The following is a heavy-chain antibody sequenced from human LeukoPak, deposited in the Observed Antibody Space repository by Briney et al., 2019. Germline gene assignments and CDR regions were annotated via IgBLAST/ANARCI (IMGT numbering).Heavy chain of an antibody. V-gene: IGHV3-53*01. D-gene: IGHD3-10*01. CDR2: MYSGGAT. Sequence: AGGSLRLSCVVSGFIVSGDYMSWVRQAPGKGLEWVSVMYSGGATYYADSVKGRLTISRDNSKNTLYLQMNSLRVEDTAVYYCARDIARFGDVREPSNYYYMDVWGKGTTVTISS. CDR3: ARDIARFGDVREPSNYYYMDV. J-gene: IGHJ6*03. CDR1: GFIVSGDY.